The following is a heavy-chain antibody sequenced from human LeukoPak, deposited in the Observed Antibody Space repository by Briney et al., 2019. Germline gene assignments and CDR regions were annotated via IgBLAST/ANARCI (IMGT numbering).Heavy chain of an antibody. V-gene: IGHV4-31*03. D-gene: IGHD3-10*01. Sequence: SQTLSLTCTVSGGSISSGRYYWTWIRQHPGKGLEWIGYIYYSGSIFYNPSLKSRVTISLDTSQNQFSLKLSSVTAADTAVYYCARADEGRGVFDYWGQGTLVTVSS. CDR1: GGSISSGRYY. CDR2: IYYSGSI. CDR3: ARADEGRGVFDY. J-gene: IGHJ4*02.